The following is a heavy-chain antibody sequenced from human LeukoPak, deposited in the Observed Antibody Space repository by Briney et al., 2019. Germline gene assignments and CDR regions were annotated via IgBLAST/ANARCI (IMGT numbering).Heavy chain of an antibody. V-gene: IGHV2-5*05. CDR3: ARGRQWLANDAFDI. J-gene: IGHJ3*02. Sequence: SGPTLVNPTQTLTLTCTFSGFSLSTSGVGVGWIRQPPGKALEWLALIYWDDDKRYGPSLKSRLTITKDTSKNQVVLTMTNMDPVDTATYYCARGRQWLANDAFDIWGQGTMVTVSS. CDR1: GFSLSTSGVG. D-gene: IGHD6-19*01. CDR2: IYWDDDK.